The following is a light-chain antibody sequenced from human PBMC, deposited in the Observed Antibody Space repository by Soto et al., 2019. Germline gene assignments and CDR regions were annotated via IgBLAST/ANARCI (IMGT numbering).Light chain of an antibody. Sequence: DIQLTQSPSFLSASVGDRVTITCRASQGIGSYLAWYQQRPGKAPKLLIYAASTLQSGVPSRFSGSGSGTEFTLTITSLQPEDFATYYCQQTSSAPFTFGPGTKVDIK. J-gene: IGKJ3*01. CDR2: AAS. CDR3: QQTSSAPFT. CDR1: QGIGSY. V-gene: IGKV1-9*01.